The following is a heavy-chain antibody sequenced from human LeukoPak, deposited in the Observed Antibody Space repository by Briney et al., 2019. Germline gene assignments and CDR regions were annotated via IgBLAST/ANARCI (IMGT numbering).Heavy chain of an antibody. V-gene: IGHV1-69*13. CDR2: IIPIFGTA. J-gene: IGHJ6*02. CDR1: GGTFISYA. D-gene: IGHD2-2*02. Sequence: SVKVSCKASGGTFISYAISWVRQAPGQGLEWMGGIIPIFGTANYAQKFQGRVTITAGESTSTAYMDLSSLRSEDTAVYYCARDKSCSSTSCYSYSYYGMDVWGQGTTVTVSS. CDR3: ARDKSCSSTSCYSYSYYGMDV.